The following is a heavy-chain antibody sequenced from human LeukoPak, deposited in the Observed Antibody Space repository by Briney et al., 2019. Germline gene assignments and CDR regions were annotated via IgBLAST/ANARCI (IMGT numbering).Heavy chain of an antibody. CDR1: GLTFSDYV. V-gene: IGHV3-30-3*01. CDR3: ARGRDSSGYLDAFDI. D-gene: IGHD3-22*01. CDR2: ISYDGSTK. J-gene: IGHJ3*02. Sequence: GGSLRFSCEASGLTFSDYVIHWVRQAGGKGLEWVALISYDGSTKSYANSVKGRFSVSRDKSKSTVYLQMNSLRAEDTAVYYCARGRDSSGYLDAFDIWGQGTMVTVSS.